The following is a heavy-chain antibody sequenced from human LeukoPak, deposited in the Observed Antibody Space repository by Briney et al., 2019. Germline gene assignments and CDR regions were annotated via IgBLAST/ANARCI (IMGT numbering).Heavy chain of an antibody. Sequence: GRSPRLSCAASGFTFSSYAMSWVRQAPGKGLEWVSAISGSGGSIYYAVPVKGRFTISRDNSKNPLYLQMNSLSAEDTAVYYCAKEAYSSSSPFDYWGQGTLVTVSS. CDR3: AKEAYSSSSPFDY. V-gene: IGHV3-23*01. CDR1: GFTFSSYA. D-gene: IGHD6-6*01. CDR2: ISGSGGSI. J-gene: IGHJ4*02.